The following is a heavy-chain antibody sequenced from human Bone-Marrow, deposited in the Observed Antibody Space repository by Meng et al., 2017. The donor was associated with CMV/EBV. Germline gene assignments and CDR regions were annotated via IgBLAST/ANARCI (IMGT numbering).Heavy chain of an antibody. CDR3: ARVIAARPS. Sequence: GFTESTCWRAWVRKDRGRGVVWITRVKREGSKTNEADAGKGRFTIYRDNAKNTLYLQMSSLRAEDTAVYYCARVIAARPSWGQGTLVTVSS. V-gene: IGHV3-74*01. D-gene: IGHD6-13*01. J-gene: IGHJ5*02. CDR2: VKREGSKT. CDR1: GFTESTCW.